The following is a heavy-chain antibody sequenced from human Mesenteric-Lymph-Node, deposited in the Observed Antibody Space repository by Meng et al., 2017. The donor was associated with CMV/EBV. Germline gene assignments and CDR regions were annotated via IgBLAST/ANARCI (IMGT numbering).Heavy chain of an antibody. J-gene: IGHJ5*02. V-gene: IGHV3-53*01. CDR2: FYGDGYT. D-gene: IGHD1-26*01. CDR1: GFSVSNNH. CDR3: HGFGGYSS. Sequence: GESLKISCAVSGFSVSNNHVAWVRPAPGKGLEWVSLFYGDGYTTYADSVKGRFAISRDNSRNTVSLQMNNLRADDTAMYYCHGFGGYSSWGQGTLVTVSS.